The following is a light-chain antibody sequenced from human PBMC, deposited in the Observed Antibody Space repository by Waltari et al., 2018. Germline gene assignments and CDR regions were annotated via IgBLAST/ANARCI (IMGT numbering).Light chain of an antibody. CDR3: ISYAGNNKYV. Sequence: QSALTQPPSASGSPGQSVTISCTGTSSDVGAYNYVSWYQQYPDKAPKLMIYEVTKRPSGVPVRCSGSKSGNTASLTVSGLQAEDEADDYCISYAGNNKYVLGAGTKVTVL. CDR1: SSDVGAYNY. J-gene: IGLJ1*01. CDR2: EVT. V-gene: IGLV2-8*01.